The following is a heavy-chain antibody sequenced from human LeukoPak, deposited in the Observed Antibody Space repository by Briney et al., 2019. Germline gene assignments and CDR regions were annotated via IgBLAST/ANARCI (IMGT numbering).Heavy chain of an antibody. Sequence: SETLSLTCAVYGGSFSGYYWSWIRQPPGKGLEWIGEINDSGSTNYNTSLKSRVTISVDTSKNQFSLKLSSVTAADTAVCYCARAGGWYFDYWGQGTLVTVSS. CDR2: INDSGST. CDR3: ARAGGWYFDY. D-gene: IGHD6-19*01. J-gene: IGHJ4*02. CDR1: GGSFSGYY. V-gene: IGHV4-34*01.